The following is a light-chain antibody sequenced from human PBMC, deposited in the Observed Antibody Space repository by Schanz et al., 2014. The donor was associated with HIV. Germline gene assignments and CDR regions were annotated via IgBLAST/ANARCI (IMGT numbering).Light chain of an antibody. CDR2: DNT. CDR1: SSNLGTNFQ. CDR3: QSFDSGLSGWV. V-gene: IGLV1-40*01. J-gene: IGLJ3*02. Sequence: QSVLTQPPSVSGAPGQRVTISCTGGSSNLGTNFQVHWYQLLPGTAPKLLIFDNTHRPSGVPARFSASKSDTSASLAITGLQAEDEADYFCQSFDSGLSGWVFGGGTKLTVL.